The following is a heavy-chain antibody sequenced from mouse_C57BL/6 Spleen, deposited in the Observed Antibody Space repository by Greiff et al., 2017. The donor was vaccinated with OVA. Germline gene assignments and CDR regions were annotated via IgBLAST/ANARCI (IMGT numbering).Heavy chain of an antibody. CDR3: AKGALYYGNYVYFDV. Sequence: EVQLQQSGPELVKPGASVKMSCKASGYTFTDYNMHWVKQSHGKSLEWIGYINPNNGGTSYNQKFKGKATLTVNKSSSTAYMELRSLTSEDSAVYYGAKGALYYGNYVYFDVWGTGTTVTVSS. V-gene: IGHV1-22*01. CDR2: INPNNGGT. D-gene: IGHD2-1*01. J-gene: IGHJ1*03. CDR1: GYTFTDYN.